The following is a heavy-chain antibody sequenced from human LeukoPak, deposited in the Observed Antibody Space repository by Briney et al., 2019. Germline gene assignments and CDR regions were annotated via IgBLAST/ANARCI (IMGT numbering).Heavy chain of an antibody. CDR1: GYTFTSYY. CDR3: EVGATLRRRADGWIT. Sequence: ASVKVSCKASGYTFTSYYMHWVRQAPGQGLGWMGIINPSGGSTSYAQKFQGRVTITADESTSTAYMELSSLRSEDTAVYYCEVGATLRRRADGWITWGQGTLVTVSS. J-gene: IGHJ5*02. D-gene: IGHD1-26*01. CDR2: INPSGGST. V-gene: IGHV1-46*01.